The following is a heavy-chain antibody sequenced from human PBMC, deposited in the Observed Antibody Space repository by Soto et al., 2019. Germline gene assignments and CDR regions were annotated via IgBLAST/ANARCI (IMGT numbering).Heavy chain of an antibody. V-gene: IGHV3-11*06. CDR1: RFTFSDYY. CDR2: ISSSSSYT. CDR3: AREGQPHYYDSSGYYYDY. J-gene: IGHJ4*02. Sequence: PGGSLRLSCAASRFTFSDYYMSWIRQAPGKGLEWVSYISSSSSYTNYADSVKGRFTISRDNAKNSLYLQMNSLRAEDTAVYYCAREGQPHYYDSSGYYYDYWGQGTLVTVSS. D-gene: IGHD3-22*01.